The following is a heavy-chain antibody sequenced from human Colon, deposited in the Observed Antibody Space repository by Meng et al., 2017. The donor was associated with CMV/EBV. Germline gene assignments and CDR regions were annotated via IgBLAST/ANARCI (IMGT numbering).Heavy chain of an antibody. Sequence: GGSLRPSCAASGFTFTNYAMNWVRQAPGKGLEWVSSISSSSRDINYADSVKGRFTISRDNAKNSLYLQMNSLRAEDSGVYYCATTIVVLPAATTDYWGQGTLVTVSS. CDR1: GFTFTNYA. CDR3: ATTIVVLPAATTDY. J-gene: IGHJ4*02. V-gene: IGHV3-21*01. CDR2: ISSSSRDI. D-gene: IGHD2-15*01.